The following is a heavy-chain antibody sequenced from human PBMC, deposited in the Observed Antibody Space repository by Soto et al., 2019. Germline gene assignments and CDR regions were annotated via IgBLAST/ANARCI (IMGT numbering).Heavy chain of an antibody. CDR1: GFTFSSYW. V-gene: IGHV3-7*01. CDR2: IKQDGSEK. CDR3: ARRDLYYDSSGPFDY. J-gene: IGHJ4*02. Sequence: PGGSLRLSCAASGFTFSSYWMSWVRQAPGKGLEWVANIKQDGSEKYYVDSVKGRFTISRDNAKNSLYLQMNSLRAEDTAVYYCARRDLYYDSSGPFDYWGQGTLVTVSS. D-gene: IGHD3-22*01.